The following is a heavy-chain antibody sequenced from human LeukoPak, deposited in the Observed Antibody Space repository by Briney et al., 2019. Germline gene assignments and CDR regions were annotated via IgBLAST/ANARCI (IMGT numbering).Heavy chain of an antibody. CDR1: GFTFSSYA. D-gene: IGHD6-13*01. J-gene: IGHJ5*02. V-gene: IGHV3-23*01. CDR2: ISVSGDST. Sequence: GGSLRLSCAASGFTFSSYAMSWVRQAPGKGLEWVSAISVSGDSTYYADSVKGRFTISRDNSKSTLHLQMNSLRAEDTAMYYCAKVAAAGTGFDPWGQGSLVTVSS. CDR3: AKVAAAGTGFDP.